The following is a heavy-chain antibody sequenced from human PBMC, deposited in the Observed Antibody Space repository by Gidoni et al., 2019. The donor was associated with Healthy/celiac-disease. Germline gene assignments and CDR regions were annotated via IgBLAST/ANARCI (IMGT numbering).Heavy chain of an antibody. D-gene: IGHD2-15*01. CDR1: GDTLTELP. Sequence: QVQLVQPGAEVKKPGASVKASCKASGDTLTELPMHWVRQAPGKGLEWMGGFGPEDGETIYAKKFQGRDTMTENEATDTAYMGLSSLRSEDTAVYYCATAPICSGGSCDAPWGQGTLVTVSS. V-gene: IGHV1-24*01. CDR2: FGPEDGET. CDR3: ATAPICSGGSCDAP. J-gene: IGHJ5*02.